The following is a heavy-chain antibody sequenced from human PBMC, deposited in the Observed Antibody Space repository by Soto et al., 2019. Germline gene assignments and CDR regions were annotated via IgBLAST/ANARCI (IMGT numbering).Heavy chain of an antibody. CDR3: ARRLTAVPLAFDL. J-gene: IGHJ3*01. V-gene: IGHV2-5*01. Sequence: SLKNRVTITTDTSKNQVVLTMTDMDPVDTATYYCARRLTAVPLAFDLWGQGTMVTVSS. D-gene: IGHD3-10*01.